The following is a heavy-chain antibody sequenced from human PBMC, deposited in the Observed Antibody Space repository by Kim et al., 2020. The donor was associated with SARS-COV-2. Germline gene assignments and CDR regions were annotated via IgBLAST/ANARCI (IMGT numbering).Heavy chain of an antibody. D-gene: IGHD1-26*01. V-gene: IGHV3-30*04. Sequence: GGSLRLSCAASGFTFSSYAMHWVRQAPGKGLEWVAVISYDGSNKYYADSVKGRFTISRDNSKNTLYLQMNSLRAEDTAVYYCAREEKGGSYYDGSLDYWGQGTLVTVSS. CDR2: ISYDGSNK. CDR1: GFTFSSYA. CDR3: AREEKGGSYYDGSLDY. J-gene: IGHJ4*02.